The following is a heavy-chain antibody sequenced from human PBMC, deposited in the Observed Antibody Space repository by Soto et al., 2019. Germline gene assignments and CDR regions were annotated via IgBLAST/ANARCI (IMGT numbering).Heavy chain of an antibody. Sequence: GGSLRLSCAASGFTFSSYAMSWVRQAPGKGLEWVSAISGSGGSTYYADSVKGRFTISRDNSKNTLYLQMNSLRAEDTAVYYCAKDSPQYYYDSSGYPYYFDYWGQGTLVTVSS. CDR2: ISGSGGST. D-gene: IGHD3-22*01. V-gene: IGHV3-23*01. CDR3: AKDSPQYYYDSSGYPYYFDY. J-gene: IGHJ4*02. CDR1: GFTFSSYA.